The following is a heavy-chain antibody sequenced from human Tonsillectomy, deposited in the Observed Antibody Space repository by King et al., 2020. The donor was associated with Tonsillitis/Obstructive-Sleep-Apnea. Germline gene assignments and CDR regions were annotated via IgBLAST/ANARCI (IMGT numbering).Heavy chain of an antibody. CDR3: ARDIAAAGTFDY. CDR2: IYYSGST. J-gene: IGHJ4*02. Sequence: PLQESGPGLVKPSQTLSLTCTVSGGSISSGGYYWSWIRQHPGKGLEWIGYIYYSGSTYYNPSLKSRVTISVDTSKNQFSLKLSSVTAADTAVYYCARDIAAAGTFDYWGQGTLVTVSS. D-gene: IGHD6-13*01. CDR1: GGSISSGGYY. V-gene: IGHV4-31*03.